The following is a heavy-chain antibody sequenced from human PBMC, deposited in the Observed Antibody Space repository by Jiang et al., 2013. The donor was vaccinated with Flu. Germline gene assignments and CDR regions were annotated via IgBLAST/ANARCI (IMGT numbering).Heavy chain of an antibody. CDR2: IHYTGNS. V-gene: IGHV4-59*08. Sequence: PGLVKPSKTLSLTCTVSGGSISSYYWSWIRQPPGKGLEWIGYIHYTGNSDYNPSLKSRVTISVDTSKNQVSLKLSSVTAADTAVYYCARRGRSSAFDIWGQGTMVTVSS. CDR1: GGSISSYY. CDR3: ARRGRSSAFDI. J-gene: IGHJ3*02. D-gene: IGHD3-16*01.